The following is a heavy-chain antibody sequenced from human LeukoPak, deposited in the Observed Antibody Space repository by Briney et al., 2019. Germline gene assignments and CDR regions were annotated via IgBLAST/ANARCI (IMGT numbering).Heavy chain of an antibody. CDR2: ISYDGSNK. CDR1: GFTFSSYG. V-gene: IGHV3-30*18. D-gene: IGHD3-16*02. J-gene: IGHJ6*02. CDR3: AKLWGGNRYYYYGMDV. Sequence: RSLRLSCAASGFTFSSYGMHWVRQAPGKGLEWVAVISYDGSNKYYADSVKGRFTISRDNSKNTLYLQMNSLRAEDTAVYYCAKLWGGNRYYYYGMDVWGQGTTVTVSS.